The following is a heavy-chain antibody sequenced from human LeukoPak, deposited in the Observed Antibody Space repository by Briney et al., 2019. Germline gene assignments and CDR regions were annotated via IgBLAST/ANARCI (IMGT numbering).Heavy chain of an antibody. CDR3: ARVRYTHAGVGT. CDR2: IYYSGST. Sequence: SETLSLTCTVSGGSISSYYWSWIRQPPGKGLEWIGYIYYSGSTNYNPSLKSRVTISVDTSKNQFSLKLSSVTAADTAVYYCARVRYTHAGVGTWGQGTLVTVSS. J-gene: IGHJ5*02. D-gene: IGHD2-2*02. V-gene: IGHV4-59*01. CDR1: GGSISSYY.